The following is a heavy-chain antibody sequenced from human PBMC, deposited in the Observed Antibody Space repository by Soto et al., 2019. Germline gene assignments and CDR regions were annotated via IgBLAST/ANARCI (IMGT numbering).Heavy chain of an antibody. J-gene: IGHJ6*02. Sequence: SETLSLTCAVSGYSISSGYYWGWIRQPPGKGLEWIGSIYHSGSTYYNPPLKSRVTISVDTSKNQFSLKLSSVTAADTAVYYCASDVTSLRVTVTKNDECMDVWGQGTTVTVS. D-gene: IGHD4-17*01. CDR3: ASDVTSLRVTVTKNDECMDV. CDR1: GYSISSGYY. CDR2: IYHSGST. V-gene: IGHV4-38-2*01.